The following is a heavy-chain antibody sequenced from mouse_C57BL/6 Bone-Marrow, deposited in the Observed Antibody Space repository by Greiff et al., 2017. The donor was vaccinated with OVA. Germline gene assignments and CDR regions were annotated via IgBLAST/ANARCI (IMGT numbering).Heavy chain of an antibody. CDR2: IYPRSGNT. CDR3: ARPTLYYYAMDY. Sequence: QVQLQQSGAELARPGASVKLSCKASGYTFTSYGISWVKQRTGQGLEWIGEIYPRSGNTYYNEKFKGKATLTADKSSSTAYMEPRSLTSEDSAVYFCARPTLYYYAMDYWGQGTSVTVSS. CDR1: GYTFTSYG. V-gene: IGHV1-81*01. J-gene: IGHJ4*01.